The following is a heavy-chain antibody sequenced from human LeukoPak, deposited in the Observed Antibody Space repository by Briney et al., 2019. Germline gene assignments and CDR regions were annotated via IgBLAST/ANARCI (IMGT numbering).Heavy chain of an antibody. D-gene: IGHD6-19*01. CDR1: GYTFTSYD. V-gene: IGHV1-8*01. CDR3: ARGLRHKWQWLGYYYYMDV. CDR2: MNPNSGNT. Sequence: ASVKVSCKASGYTFTSYDINWVRQATGQGLEWMGWMNPNSGNTGYAQKFQGRVTMTRNTSISTAYMELSSLRSEDTAVYYCARGLRHKWQWLGYYYYMDVWGKGTTVTISS. J-gene: IGHJ6*03.